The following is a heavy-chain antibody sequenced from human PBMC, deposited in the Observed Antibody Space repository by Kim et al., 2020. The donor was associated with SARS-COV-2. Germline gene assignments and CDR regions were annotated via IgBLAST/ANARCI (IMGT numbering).Heavy chain of an antibody. CDR3: AADGRAQVRGVIKGNYYYYGMDV. Sequence: SVKVSCKASGFTFTSSAVQWVRQARGQRLEWIGWIVVGSGNTNYAQKFQERVTITRDMSTSTAYMELSSLRSEDTAVYYCAADGRAQVRGVIKGNYYYYGMDVWGQGTTVTVSS. CDR2: IVVGSGNT. D-gene: IGHD3-10*01. V-gene: IGHV1-58*01. CDR1: GFTFTSSA. J-gene: IGHJ6*02.